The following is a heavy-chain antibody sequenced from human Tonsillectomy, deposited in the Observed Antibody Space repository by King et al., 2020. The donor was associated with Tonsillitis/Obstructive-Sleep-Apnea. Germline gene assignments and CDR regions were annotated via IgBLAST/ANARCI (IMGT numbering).Heavy chain of an antibody. D-gene: IGHD6-13*01. Sequence: VQLVESGGGLVQPGGSLRLSCEASKFTFSNYGMTWVRQAPGKGLEWVSGISGSGDSTYYADSVKGRFTISRDNSKNTLYLQMNSLRAEDTAVYYCAKVKRSYTSSWYQGGMDVWGQGTTVTVSS. CDR2: ISGSGDST. CDR3: AKVKRSYTSSWYQGGMDV. V-gene: IGHV3-23*04. CDR1: KFTFSNYG. J-gene: IGHJ6*02.